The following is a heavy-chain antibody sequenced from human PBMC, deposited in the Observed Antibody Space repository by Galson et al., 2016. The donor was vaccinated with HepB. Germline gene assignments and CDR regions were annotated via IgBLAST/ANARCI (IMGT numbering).Heavy chain of an antibody. CDR1: GFTFNSYS. CDR2: ISSRSGSNI. V-gene: IGHV3-21*06. D-gene: IGHD3-16*02. CDR3: ARLQAFGGVIIL. Sequence: SLRLSCAASGFTFNSYSMNWVRQAPGKGLEWVSSISSRSGSNIYYADSVKGRFTISRDNAKNSLYLEMNSLRADDTAVYYCARLQAFGGVIILWGQGTLVTVSS. J-gene: IGHJ4*02.